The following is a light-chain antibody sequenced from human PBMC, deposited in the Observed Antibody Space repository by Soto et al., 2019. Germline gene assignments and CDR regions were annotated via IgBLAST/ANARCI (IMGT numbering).Light chain of an antibody. CDR3: QQYNNWPPIT. V-gene: IGKV3-15*01. J-gene: IGKJ4*01. CDR1: QSVSSN. CDR2: GAS. Sequence: EIVMTQSPATLSVSPGERATLSCRASQSVSSNLAWYQQKPGQAPRLLIYGASTRATGIPARFSGSGSGTEFTLTISSLQSEDFAVYNCQQYNNWPPITFGGGTKV.